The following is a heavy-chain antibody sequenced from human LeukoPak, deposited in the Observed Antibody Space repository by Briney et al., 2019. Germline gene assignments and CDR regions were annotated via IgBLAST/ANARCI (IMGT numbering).Heavy chain of an antibody. CDR2: ISSSSSYV. D-gene: IGHD5-12*01. CDR1: GFTFSSYS. J-gene: IGHJ4*02. V-gene: IGHV3-21*01. CDR3: ARGSGYSGYATHDY. Sequence: GGSLRLSCAASGFTFSSYSMNWVRQAPGKGLEWVSSISSSSSYVFFADSVKGRFTISRDNAKNSLYLQMNSLRAEDTAVYYCARGSGYSGYATHDYWVQGTLVTGSS.